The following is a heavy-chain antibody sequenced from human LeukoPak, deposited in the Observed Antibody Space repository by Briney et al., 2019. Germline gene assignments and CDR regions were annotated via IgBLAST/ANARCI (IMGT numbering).Heavy chain of an antibody. CDR1: GGTFNSA. V-gene: IGHV1-69*13. CDR2: IIPIFGTA. J-gene: IGHJ6*02. D-gene: IGHD5-12*01. Sequence: ASVKVSCKTSGGTFNSAISWVRQAPGQGPEWMGGIIPIFGTANYAQKFQGRVTITADESTRTTYMDLSSLRSDDTAVYYCGGTGRGYSGYDTNYYYFYGMDVWGQGTTVTVSS. CDR3: GGTGRGYSGYDTNYYYFYGMDV.